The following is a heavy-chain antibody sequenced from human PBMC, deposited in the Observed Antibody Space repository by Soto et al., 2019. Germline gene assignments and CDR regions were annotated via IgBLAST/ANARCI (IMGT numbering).Heavy chain of an antibody. Sequence: QVQLVESGGGVVQPGRSLRLSCAASGFTFSSYGMHWVRQAPGKGLEWVAVISYDGSNKYYADSVKGRFTISRDNSKNPVYLQMNRLRAEDTAVYYCATVSGYSYGNFDYWGQGNLVTVSS. CDR3: ATVSGYSYGNFDY. J-gene: IGHJ4*02. V-gene: IGHV3-30*03. CDR2: ISYDGSNK. CDR1: GFTFSSYG. D-gene: IGHD5-18*01.